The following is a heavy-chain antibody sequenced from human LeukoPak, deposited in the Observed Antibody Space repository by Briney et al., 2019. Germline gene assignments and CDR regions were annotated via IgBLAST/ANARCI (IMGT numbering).Heavy chain of an antibody. J-gene: IGHJ4*02. CDR2: ISGSGGST. CDR3: AKGPSYYYHSSGYYYQAY. D-gene: IGHD3-22*01. CDR1: GFTFSSYA. Sequence: GGSLRLSCAASGFTFSSYAMSWVRQAPGKGLEWVSAISGSGGSTYYADSVKGRFTISRDNSKNTLYLQMNSLRAEDTAIYYCAKGPSYYYHSSGYYYQAYWGQGTLVTVSS. V-gene: IGHV3-23*01.